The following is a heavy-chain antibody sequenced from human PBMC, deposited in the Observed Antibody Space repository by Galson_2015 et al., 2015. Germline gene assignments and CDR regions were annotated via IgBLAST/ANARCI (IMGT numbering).Heavy chain of an antibody. V-gene: IGHV3-74*01. CDR2: INSDGSST. J-gene: IGHJ6*02. CDR1: RFTFSNYW. CDR3: ARELRFFSMDV. D-gene: IGHD3-3*01. Sequence: SLRLSCAASRFTFSNYWLHWVRQAPGKGLVWVSRINSDGSSTSYADSVKGRFIISRDNAKNTLYLQMNSLRAEDTAVYYCARELRFFSMDVWGQGTTVTVSS.